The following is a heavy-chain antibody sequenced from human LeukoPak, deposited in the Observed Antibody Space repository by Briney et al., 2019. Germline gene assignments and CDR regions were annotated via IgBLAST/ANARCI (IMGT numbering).Heavy chain of an antibody. J-gene: IGHJ4*02. D-gene: IGHD5-12*01. CDR1: GFTFSTYE. CDR2: ISSGGRNI. Sequence: GGSLRLSCAASGFTFSTYETNWVRQAPGKGLEWVSYISSGGRNIYYADSVKGRFTLSRDNAKNSLYLQMNSLRAEDTAVYYCARKESGYDSFDYWGQGTLVTVTS. V-gene: IGHV3-48*03. CDR3: ARKESGYDSFDY.